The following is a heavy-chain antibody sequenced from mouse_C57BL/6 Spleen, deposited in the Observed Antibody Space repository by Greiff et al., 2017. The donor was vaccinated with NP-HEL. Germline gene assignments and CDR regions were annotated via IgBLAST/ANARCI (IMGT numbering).Heavy chain of an antibody. CDR3: ARLAYYAMDY. J-gene: IGHJ4*01. CDR2: INPKNGGT. V-gene: IGHV1-26*01. Sequence: EVQLQQSGPELVKPGASVKISCKASGYTFTDYYMNWVKQSHGKSLEWIGDINPKNGGTSYNQKFKGKATLTVDKSSSTAYMKLRSLTSEDSAGYYCARLAYYAMDYWGQGTSVTVSS. CDR1: GYTFTDYY.